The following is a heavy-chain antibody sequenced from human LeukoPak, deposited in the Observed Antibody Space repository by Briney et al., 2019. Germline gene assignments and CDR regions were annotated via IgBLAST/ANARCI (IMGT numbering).Heavy chain of an antibody. CDR1: GGSISSSSYY. D-gene: IGHD3-22*01. Sequence: SETLSLTCTVSGGSISSSSYYWGWIRQPPGKGLEWIGSIYYSGSTNYNPSLKSRVTISVDTSKNQFSLKLSSVTAADTAVYYCARNSYYYDGSGYRGATYYFDHWGQGTLVTVSS. V-gene: IGHV4-39*01. CDR3: ARNSYYYDGSGYRGATYYFDH. J-gene: IGHJ4*02. CDR2: IYYSGST.